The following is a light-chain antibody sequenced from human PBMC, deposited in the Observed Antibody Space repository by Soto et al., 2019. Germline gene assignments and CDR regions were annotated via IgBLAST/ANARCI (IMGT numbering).Light chain of an antibody. CDR1: SSDVGAHDF. Sequence: QSALTQPASVSGSPGQSITISCSGTSSDVGAHDFVSWYQHHQDKAPKVIIFEVAKRPSGVSNRFSGSKTGNTASLTISGLHAEDEADYYCNSYTVSRTVIFGGGTKLTVL. CDR2: EVA. J-gene: IGLJ2*01. CDR3: NSYTVSRTVI. V-gene: IGLV2-14*01.